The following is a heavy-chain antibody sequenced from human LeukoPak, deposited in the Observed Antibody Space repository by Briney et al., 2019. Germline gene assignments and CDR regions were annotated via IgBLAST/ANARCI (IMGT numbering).Heavy chain of an antibody. CDR2: IWYDGSNK. Sequence: GGSLRLSCAASGFTFSSYGMHWVRQAPGKGLEWVAVIWYDGSNKYYADSVKGRFTISRDNSKNTLYLQMNCLRAEDTAVYYCARTTGMVRGVINDAFDIWGQGTMVTVSS. V-gene: IGHV3-33*01. J-gene: IGHJ3*02. CDR3: ARTTGMVRGVINDAFDI. D-gene: IGHD3-10*01. CDR1: GFTFSSYG.